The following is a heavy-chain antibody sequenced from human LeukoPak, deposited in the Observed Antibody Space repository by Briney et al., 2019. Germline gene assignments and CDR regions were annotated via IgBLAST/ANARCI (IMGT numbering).Heavy chain of an antibody. Sequence: PGGSLRLSCSASGFTFSSYAMHWVRQAPGKGLEYVSAISSSGGRTYYADSVRGRFTISRDNSKNTLYLKMSSLRAEDTAVYYCVKGRYSNSWYSSDYWGQGTLVTVSS. CDR1: GFTFSSYA. CDR2: ISSSGGRT. CDR3: VKGRYSNSWYSSDY. D-gene: IGHD6-13*01. V-gene: IGHV3-64D*09. J-gene: IGHJ4*02.